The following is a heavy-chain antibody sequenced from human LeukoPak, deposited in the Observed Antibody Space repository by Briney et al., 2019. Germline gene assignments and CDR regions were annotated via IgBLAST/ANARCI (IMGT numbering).Heavy chain of an antibody. Sequence: SETLSLTCTVSGGSISSYYWSWIRQPPGKGLEWIGYIYYSGSTNYNPSLKSRVTISVDTSKNQFSLKLSSVTAADTAVYYCARHGRRVWELLSYGMDVWGQGTTVTVSS. CDR2: IYYSGST. D-gene: IGHD1-26*01. CDR3: ARHGRRVWELLSYGMDV. V-gene: IGHV4-59*08. J-gene: IGHJ6*02. CDR1: GGSISSYY.